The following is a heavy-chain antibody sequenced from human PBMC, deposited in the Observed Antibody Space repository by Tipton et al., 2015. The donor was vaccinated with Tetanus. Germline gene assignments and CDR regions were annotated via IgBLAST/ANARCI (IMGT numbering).Heavy chain of an antibody. D-gene: IGHD3-9*01. Sequence: TLSLTCTVSGGSISSYYWSWIRQPPGKELEWIGYIYYSGSTNYNPSLKSRVTISVDTSKNQFSLKLSSVTAADTAVYYCARFEYYDILTDGTWDYYGMDVWGQGTTVTVSS. CDR3: ARFEYYDILTDGTWDYYGMDV. CDR2: IYYSGST. CDR1: GGSISSYY. V-gene: IGHV4-59*01. J-gene: IGHJ6*02.